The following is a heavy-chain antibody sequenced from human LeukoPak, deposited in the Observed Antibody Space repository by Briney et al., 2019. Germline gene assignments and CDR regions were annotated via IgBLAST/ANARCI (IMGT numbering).Heavy chain of an antibody. CDR2: ISSSRSYI. Sequence: GGSLRLSCAASGFTFSSYSMNWVPQASGKGLEWVSSISSSRSYIYYADSVKERFNISRHNEKNSLYLQMNSLRAEDTAVYYCARDSYSGSYSYMDVWGKGTTVTVSS. CDR3: ARDSYSGSYSYMDV. CDR1: GFTFSSYS. J-gene: IGHJ6*03. D-gene: IGHD1-26*01. V-gene: IGHV3-21*01.